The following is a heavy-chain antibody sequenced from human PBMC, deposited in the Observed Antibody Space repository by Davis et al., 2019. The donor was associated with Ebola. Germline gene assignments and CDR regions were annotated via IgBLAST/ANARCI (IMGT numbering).Heavy chain of an antibody. CDR2: INHSGST. CDR3: ARDGVVPAANYGMDV. D-gene: IGHD2-2*01. Sequence: SETLSLTCTVSGGSISSYYWSWIRQPPGKGLEWIGEINHSGSTNYNPSLKSRVTISVDTSKNQFSLKLSSVTAADTAVYYCARDGVVPAANYGMDVWGQGTTVTVSS. J-gene: IGHJ6*02. CDR1: GGSISSYY. V-gene: IGHV4-34*01.